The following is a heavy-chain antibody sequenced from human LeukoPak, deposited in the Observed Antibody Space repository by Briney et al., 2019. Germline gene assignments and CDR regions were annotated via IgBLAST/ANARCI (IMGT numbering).Heavy chain of an antibody. Sequence: EASVKVSCKASGGTSSSYAISWVRQAPGQGLEWMGRIIPILGIANYAQKFQGRVTITADKSTSTAYMELSSLRSEDTAVYYCARGGTYYYDSSGYPTDAFDIWGQGTMVTVSS. CDR3: ARGGTYYYDSSGYPTDAFDI. J-gene: IGHJ3*02. CDR1: GGTSSSYA. CDR2: IIPILGIA. V-gene: IGHV1-69*04. D-gene: IGHD3-22*01.